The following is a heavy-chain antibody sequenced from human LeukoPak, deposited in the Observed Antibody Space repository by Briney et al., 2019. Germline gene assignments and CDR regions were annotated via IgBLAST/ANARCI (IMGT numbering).Heavy chain of an antibody. J-gene: IGHJ5*02. D-gene: IGHD2-2*01. CDR2: INPNSGGT. CDR3: ARSIVVVPAAMDGWFDP. CDR1: GYTFTGYY. Sequence: ASVKVSCKASGYTFTGYYMHWVRQAPGQGLEWMGWINPNSGGTNYAQKFQGRVTMTRDTSISTAYMELSRLRSDDTAVYYCARSIVVVPAAMDGWFDPWGQGTLVTVPS. V-gene: IGHV1-2*02.